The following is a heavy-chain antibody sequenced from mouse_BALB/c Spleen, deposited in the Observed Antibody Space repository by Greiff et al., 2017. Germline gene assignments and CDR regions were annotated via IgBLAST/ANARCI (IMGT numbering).Heavy chain of an antibody. CDR2: IWSGGST. CDR1: GFSLTSYC. J-gene: IGHJ3*01. V-gene: IGHV2-2*02. D-gene: IGHD1-1*01. Sequence: QVQLQQSGPGLVQPSQSLSITCTVSGFSLTSYCVHWVRQSPGKGLEWLGVIWSGGSTDYNAAFISRLSISKDNSKSQVFFKMNSLQANDTAIYYCATPYYGNSLAYWGQGTLVTVSA. CDR3: ATPYYGNSLAY.